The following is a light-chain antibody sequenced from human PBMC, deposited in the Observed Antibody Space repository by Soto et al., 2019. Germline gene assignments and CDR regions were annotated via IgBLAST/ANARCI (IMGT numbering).Light chain of an antibody. CDR2: GNS. Sequence: QSVLTQPPSVSGAPGQRVTISCTGSSSNIGAGYDVHWYQQLPGTAPKLLIYGNSNRPSGVPDRFSGSKSGTSASLSITGLQAEDEADYYCQSYDSSLIGVVVFGGGPKLTV. J-gene: IGLJ2*01. V-gene: IGLV1-40*01. CDR3: QSYDSSLIGVVV. CDR1: SSNIGAGYD.